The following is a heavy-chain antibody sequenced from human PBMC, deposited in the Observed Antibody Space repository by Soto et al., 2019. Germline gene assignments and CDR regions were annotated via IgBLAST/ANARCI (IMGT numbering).Heavy chain of an antibody. V-gene: IGHV4-61*01. CDR1: GGSVSSGSYY. D-gene: IGHD3-22*01. CDR3: ARAQGNYYDGSGVTFFSEDYFAY. CDR2: IYYTGST. J-gene: IGHJ4*02. Sequence: QVQLQESGPGLVKPSETLSLTCTVSGGSVSSGSYYWSWIRQPPGEGLEWSGEIYYTGSTNYNPSPTSSVTMTRNKSKTQFSLNLSSVTAADTAVYYCARAQGNYYDGSGVTFFSEDYFAYWGQGTLVTVSS.